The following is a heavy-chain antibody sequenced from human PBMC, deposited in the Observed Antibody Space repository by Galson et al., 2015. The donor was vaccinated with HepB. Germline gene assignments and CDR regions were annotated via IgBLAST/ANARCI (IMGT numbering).Heavy chain of an antibody. J-gene: IGHJ4*02. CDR1: GFSLNTSGMC. D-gene: IGHD3-22*01. CDR3: ARIPKYYDTSGYYYDY. V-gene: IGHV2-70*01. Sequence: PALVKPTQTLTLTCTFSGFSLNTSGMCVSWIRQPPGKALECLALIGWDDDKYYSTSLKTRLTISKDTSKNQVVLTMTDMDPVDTATYYCARIPKYYDTSGYYYDYWGRGTLVTVSS. CDR2: IGWDDDK.